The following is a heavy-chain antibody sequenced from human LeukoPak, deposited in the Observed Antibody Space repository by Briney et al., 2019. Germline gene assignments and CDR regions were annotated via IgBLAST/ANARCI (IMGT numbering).Heavy chain of an antibody. CDR2: IYTSGTT. J-gene: IGHJ4*02. CDR3: ARLSTVTTSFDY. Sequence: PSETLSLTCTVSGGPISSYYWSWIRQPPGKGLEWIGRIYTSGTTHYNPSLKSRVTMSVDTSKNQFSLKLSSVTAADTAVYYCARLSTVTTSFDYWGQGTLVTVSS. CDR1: GGPISSYY. V-gene: IGHV4-4*07. D-gene: IGHD4-17*01.